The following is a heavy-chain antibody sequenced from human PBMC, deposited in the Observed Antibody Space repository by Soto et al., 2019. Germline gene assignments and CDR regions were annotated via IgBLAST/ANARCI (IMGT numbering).Heavy chain of an antibody. CDR1: GGSISGYY. D-gene: IGHD3-22*01. CDR2: IYYSGST. J-gene: IGHJ4*02. Sequence: PSETLSLTCTVSGGSISGYYWSWIRQPPGKGLEWIGYIYYSGSTSYNPSLKSRVTISLDTSKNQFSLKLSSVTAADTAVYYCARGPYYDSSGYYSSLDYWGQGTLVTVSS. CDR3: ARGPYYDSSGYYSSLDY. V-gene: IGHV4-59*08.